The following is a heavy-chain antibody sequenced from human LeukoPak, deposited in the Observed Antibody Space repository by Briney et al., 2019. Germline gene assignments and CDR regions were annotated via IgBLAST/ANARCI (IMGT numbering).Heavy chain of an antibody. CDR1: GGSISNKY. CDR2: IYTSGST. V-gene: IGHV4-4*07. Sequence: SETLSLTCTVSGGSISNKYWSWIRQPAGKGLEWIGRIYTSGSTNYNPSLKSRVTISVDTSKNQFSLRLSSVTAADTAVYYCARDLDIWGQGTLVTVSS. D-gene: IGHD2-2*03. CDR3: ARDLDI. J-gene: IGHJ4*02.